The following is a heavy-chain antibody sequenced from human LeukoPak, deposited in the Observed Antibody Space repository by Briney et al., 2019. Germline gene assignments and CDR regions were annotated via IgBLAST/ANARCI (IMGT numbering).Heavy chain of an antibody. Sequence: QPGGSLRLSCAASGFDLNTYEMNWVRQAPGKGLEWIADITISGHTKNYADSVKGRFTISRDNAGTSLYLQMNSLRVEDTGVYHCARGDPHADLWGQGTLVTVSS. CDR2: ITISGHTK. CDR3: ARGDPHADL. J-gene: IGHJ5*02. V-gene: IGHV3-48*03. CDR1: GFDLNTYE.